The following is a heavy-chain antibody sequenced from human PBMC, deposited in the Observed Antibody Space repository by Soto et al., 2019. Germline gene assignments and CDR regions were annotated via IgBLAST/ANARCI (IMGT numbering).Heavy chain of an antibody. J-gene: IGHJ6*02. CDR3: ARGDYYGSGSYQYYYYGMDV. Sequence: ASVKVSCKASGYTFTGYYMHWVRQAPGQGLEWMGWINPNSGGTNYAQKFQGWVTMTRDTSISTAYMELSRLRSDDTAVYYCARGDYYGSGSYQYYYYGMDVWGQGTTVTVYS. CDR1: GYTFTGYY. V-gene: IGHV1-2*04. D-gene: IGHD3-10*01. CDR2: INPNSGGT.